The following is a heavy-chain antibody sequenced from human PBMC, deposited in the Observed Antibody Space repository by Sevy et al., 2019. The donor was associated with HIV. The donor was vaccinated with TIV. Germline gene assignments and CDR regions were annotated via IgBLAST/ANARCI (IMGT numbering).Heavy chain of an antibody. CDR3: AKLRRYNSSWDAFDI. D-gene: IGHD6-13*01. CDR1: GFTFSSYE. CDR2: ISSSGSTI. Sequence: GGSLRLSCAASGFTFSSYEMNWVRQAPGKGLEWSSYISSSGSTIYYADSVKGRFTISRDNAKNSQYLQMNSLRAEDTAVYYCAKLRRYNSSWDAFDIWGQGTIITVSS. J-gene: IGHJ3*02. V-gene: IGHV3-48*03.